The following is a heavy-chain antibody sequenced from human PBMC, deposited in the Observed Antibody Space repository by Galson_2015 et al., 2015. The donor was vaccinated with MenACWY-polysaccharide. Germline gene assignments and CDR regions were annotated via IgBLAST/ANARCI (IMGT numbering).Heavy chain of an antibody. J-gene: IGHJ5*01. CDR3: AREPTYSGSFGWFDS. CDR2: MSSNGGA. CDR1: GASVSSTTDY. V-gene: IGHV4-61*01. Sequence: ETLSLTCTVSGASVSSTTDYWSWLRQPPGKGLEWIGFMSSNGGANRNPSLKSRVTISIDTSKNQFSLRLNSVTAADTAMYYCAREPTYSGSFGWFDSWGQGTMVTVSP. D-gene: IGHD1-26*01.